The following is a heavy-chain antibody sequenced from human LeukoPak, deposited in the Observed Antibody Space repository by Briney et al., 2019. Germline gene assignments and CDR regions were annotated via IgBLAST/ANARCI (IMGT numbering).Heavy chain of an antibody. D-gene: IGHD4-17*01. V-gene: IGHV3-33*01. CDR1: GFTFSSNG. Sequence: GGSLRLSCAASGFTFSSNGIHCVRQAPGKGLEWVAVIWYDGSNKYYADSVKGRFTISRDNSKNTLYLQMDSLRAEDTALYYCVRDYGDYFDYWGQGTLVTVSS. CDR3: VRDYGDYFDY. CDR2: IWYDGSNK. J-gene: IGHJ4*02.